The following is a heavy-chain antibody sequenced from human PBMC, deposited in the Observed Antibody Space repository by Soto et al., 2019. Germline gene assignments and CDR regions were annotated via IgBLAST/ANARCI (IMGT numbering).Heavy chain of an antibody. Sequence: SETLSLTCTVSGGSISSYYWSWIRQPPGKGLEWIGYIYYSGSTNYNPSLKSRVTISVDTSKNQFSLKLSSVTAADTAVYYCARTRTVVTPFGFDPWGQGTLVTVS. J-gene: IGHJ5*02. CDR2: IYYSGST. CDR3: ARTRTVVTPFGFDP. D-gene: IGHD2-21*02. V-gene: IGHV4-59*01. CDR1: GGSISSYY.